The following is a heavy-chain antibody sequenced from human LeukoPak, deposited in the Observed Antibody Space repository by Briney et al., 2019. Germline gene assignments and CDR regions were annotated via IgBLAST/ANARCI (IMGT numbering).Heavy chain of an antibody. V-gene: IGHV1-2*02. CDR1: GYTFTGYY. CDR2: INPNSGVT. Sequence: ASVKVSCKASGYTFTGYYMHWVRQAPGQGLEWMGWINPNSGVTNYAQKFQGRVTMTRDTSITTAYMELSSLRSEDTAVYYCARVAHYYDSSGYYGVDWYFDLWGRGTLVTVSS. D-gene: IGHD3-22*01. CDR3: ARVAHYYDSSGYYGVDWYFDL. J-gene: IGHJ2*01.